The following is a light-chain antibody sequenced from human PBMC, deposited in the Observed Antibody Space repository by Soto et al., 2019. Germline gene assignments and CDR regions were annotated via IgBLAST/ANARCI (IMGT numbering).Light chain of an antibody. Sequence: QSALTQPASVSGSPGQSITISCTGTSSDVGRYNYVSWYQQHPGKAPKLMIHDVSNRPSGVSNRFSGSKSGNTASLTISGLQAEDDADYYCSYYTGSGTRVFGTGTKLTVL. CDR3: SYYTGSGTRV. J-gene: IGLJ1*01. V-gene: IGLV2-14*01. CDR2: DVS. CDR1: SSDVGRYNY.